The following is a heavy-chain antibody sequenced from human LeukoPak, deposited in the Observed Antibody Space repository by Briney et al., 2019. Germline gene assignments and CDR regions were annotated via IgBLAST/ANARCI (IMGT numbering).Heavy chain of an antibody. CDR3: ARGAPNIVVVVAATLRWFDP. CDR1: GGSFSGYY. Sequence: SETLSLTCAVYGGSFSGYYWSWIRQPPGKGLEWIGEINHSGSTSYNPSLKSRVTISVDTSKNQFSLKLSSVTAADTAVYYCARGAPNIVVVVAATLRWFDPWGQGTLVTVSS. D-gene: IGHD2-15*01. J-gene: IGHJ5*02. V-gene: IGHV4-34*01. CDR2: INHSGST.